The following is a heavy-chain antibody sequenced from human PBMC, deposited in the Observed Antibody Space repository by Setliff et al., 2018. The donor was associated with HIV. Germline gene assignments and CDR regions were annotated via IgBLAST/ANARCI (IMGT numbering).Heavy chain of an antibody. D-gene: IGHD5-12*01. CDR3: AKDPEFSPVPDRSGYMDY. V-gene: IGHV3-30*02. J-gene: IGHJ4*02. CDR1: GFSFNSYG. Sequence: SLKISCTFYGFSFNSYGMHWVRQAPGKGLEWVASIWYDERHKYYANSVKGRFTISRDNPKRTLYLQIDSLRAEDTAVYYCAKDPEFSPVPDRSGYMDYWGQGTPVTVSS. CDR2: IWYDERHK.